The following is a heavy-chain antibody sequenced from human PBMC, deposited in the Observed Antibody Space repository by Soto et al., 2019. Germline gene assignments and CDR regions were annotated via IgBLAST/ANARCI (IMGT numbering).Heavy chain of an antibody. CDR3: AKALSGTFGGTGLDY. V-gene: IGHV3-9*01. J-gene: IGHJ4*02. CDR2: ISWNSGSI. D-gene: IGHD3-16*01. Sequence: GGSLRLSCAASGFTFDDYAMHWVRQAPGKGLEWVSGISWNSGSIGYADSVKGRFTISRDNAKNSLYLQMNSLRAEDTALYYCAKALSGTFGGTGLDYWGQGTLVTVSS. CDR1: GFTFDDYA.